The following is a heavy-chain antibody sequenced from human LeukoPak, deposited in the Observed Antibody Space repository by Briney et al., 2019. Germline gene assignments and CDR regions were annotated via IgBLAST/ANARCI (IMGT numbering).Heavy chain of an antibody. V-gene: IGHV3-33*01. CDR2: IWYDGSNK. J-gene: IGHJ4*02. Sequence: PGGSLRLSCAASGFTFSSYGMHWVRQAPGKGLEWVAVIWYDGSNKYYADSVKGRFTISRDNSKNTLYLQMNSLRAEDTAVYYCARGLWFGKFPDHFDYWGQGTLVTVSS. CDR1: GFTFSSYG. D-gene: IGHD3-10*01. CDR3: ARGLWFGKFPDHFDY.